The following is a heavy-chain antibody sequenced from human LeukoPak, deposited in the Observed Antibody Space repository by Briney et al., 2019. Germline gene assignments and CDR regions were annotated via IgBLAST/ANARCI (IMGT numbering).Heavy chain of an antibody. CDR1: GGSISRGAYY. Sequence: PSQTLSLTCTVSGGSISRGAYYWSWIRQHPGKGLEWIGYIHYSGSTYYNPSLKSRVTISVDRSKNQFSLKLSSVTAADTAVYYCARLVAATGNFDYWGQGTLVTVSS. J-gene: IGHJ4*02. D-gene: IGHD6-13*01. V-gene: IGHV4-30-4*08. CDR3: ARLVAATGNFDY. CDR2: IHYSGST.